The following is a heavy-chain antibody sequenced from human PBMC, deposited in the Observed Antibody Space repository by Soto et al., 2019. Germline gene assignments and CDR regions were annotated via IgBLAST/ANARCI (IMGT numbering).Heavy chain of an antibody. CDR3: ARDRYGWYPGFDLDI. D-gene: IGHD5-12*01. CDR2: FHVSGVT. CDR1: GECISNFY. V-gene: IGHV4-4*07. Sequence: PSETLSLTCSVSGECISNFYLSWSRQSAGKGLEWIGHFHVSGVTDYNAPLQSRVSMSVYTSSNHVSLQLRSLTAADTAIYYCARDRYGWYPGFDLDIWGPGTTVTV. J-gene: IGHJ6*02.